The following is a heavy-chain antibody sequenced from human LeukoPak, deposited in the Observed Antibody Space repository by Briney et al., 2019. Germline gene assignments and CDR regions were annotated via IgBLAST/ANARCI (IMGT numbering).Heavy chain of an antibody. CDR1: GGSFSGYY. Sequence: SETLSLTCAVYGGSFSGYYWSWIRQPPGKGLEWIGEINHSGSTNYNPSLKSRVTISVDTSKNQFSLKLTSVTAADTAVYYCVRPSVRYYESRGYPNWFDPWGQGTLVTVSS. J-gene: IGHJ5*02. D-gene: IGHD3-22*01. V-gene: IGHV4-34*01. CDR3: VRPSVRYYESRGYPNWFDP. CDR2: INHSGST.